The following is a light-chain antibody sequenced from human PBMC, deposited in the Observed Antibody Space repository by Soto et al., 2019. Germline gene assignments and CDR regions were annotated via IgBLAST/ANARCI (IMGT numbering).Light chain of an antibody. V-gene: IGKV3-15*01. Sequence: EIVMTHSPATLPVSPGERATLSFSASQSVSSNLAWYQQKPGQAPRFLIYGASTRATGIPARFSGSGSGTDFTLTISSLEPGDFAVYYCQQRNDWQVTFGQGTRLEI. CDR2: GAS. CDR1: QSVSSN. J-gene: IGKJ5*01. CDR3: QQRNDWQVT.